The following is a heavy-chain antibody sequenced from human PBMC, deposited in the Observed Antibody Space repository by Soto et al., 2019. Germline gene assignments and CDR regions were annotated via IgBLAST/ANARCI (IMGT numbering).Heavy chain of an antibody. V-gene: IGHV1-69*12. CDR2: IIPIFGTA. CDR1: GGTFSRYA. J-gene: IGHJ1*01. Sequence: QVQLVQSGAEVKKPGSSVKVSCKASGGTFSRYAISWVRQAPGQGLEWMGGIIPIFGTANYEQKFQGRVTLTADEAKRKAYMELSSLRSEDTAVYSCASNYGSGSYAYWGQGTLVTVSS. D-gene: IGHD3-10*01. CDR3: ASNYGSGSYAY.